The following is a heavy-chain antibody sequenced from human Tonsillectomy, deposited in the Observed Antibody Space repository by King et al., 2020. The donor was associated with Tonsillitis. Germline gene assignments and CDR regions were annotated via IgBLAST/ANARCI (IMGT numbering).Heavy chain of an antibody. CDR3: AKDPAYDILSGFYDY. D-gene: IGHD3-9*01. V-gene: IGHV3-11*06. CDR1: GFTFSDYY. Sequence: VQLVESGGGLVKPGGSLRLSCAASGFTFSDYYMSWIRQAPGKGLEWVSYISTTRDYTDYADSVKGRFTISRDNAKKSLYLQMNSLRAEDTAVYYCAKDPAYDILSGFYDYWGQGTLVTVSS. CDR2: ISTTRDYT. J-gene: IGHJ4*02.